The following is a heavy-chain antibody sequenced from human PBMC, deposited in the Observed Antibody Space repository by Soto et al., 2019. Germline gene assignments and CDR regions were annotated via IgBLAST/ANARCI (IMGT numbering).Heavy chain of an antibody. J-gene: IGHJ4*02. D-gene: IGHD3-10*01. V-gene: IGHV3-74*01. CDR2: INSDGSST. CDR3: ARDRGSFREVPFDY. CDR1: GFTFSSYW. Sequence: EVQLVESGGGLVQPGGSLRLSCAASGFTFSSYWMHWVRQAPGKGLVWVARINSDGSSTSYADAVKGRCTISRDNAKNTLYLQMNSLRAEDTTVYYCARDRGSFREVPFDYWGQGTLVTVSS.